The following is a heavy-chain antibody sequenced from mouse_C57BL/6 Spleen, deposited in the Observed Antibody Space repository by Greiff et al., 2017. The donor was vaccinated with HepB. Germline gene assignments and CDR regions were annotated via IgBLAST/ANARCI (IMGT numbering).Heavy chain of an antibody. V-gene: IGHV1-63*01. CDR1: GYTFTNYW. Sequence: VQLQQSGAELVRPGTSVKMSCKASGYTFTNYWIGWAKQRPGHGLEWIGDIYPGGGYTNYNEKFKGKATLTADKSSSTAYMQFSSLTSEDSAIYYCARTSITTVVRGGYFDVWGTGTTVTVSS. CDR3: ARTSITTVVRGGYFDV. CDR2: IYPGGGYT. D-gene: IGHD1-1*01. J-gene: IGHJ1*03.